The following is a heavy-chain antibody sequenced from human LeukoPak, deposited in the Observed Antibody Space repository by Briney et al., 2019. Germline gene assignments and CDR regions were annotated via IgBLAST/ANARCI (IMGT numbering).Heavy chain of an antibody. CDR1: GYTFTGYY. J-gene: IGHJ4*02. V-gene: IGHV1-69*02. D-gene: IGHD3-10*01. Sequence: ASVKVSCKASGYTFTGYYVHWVRQAPGQGLEWMGRIIPILGIANYAQKFQGRVTITTDKSTSTAYMELSSLRSEDTAVYYCARSYGSGSYTFDYWGQGTLVTVSS. CDR2: IIPILGIA. CDR3: ARSYGSGSYTFDY.